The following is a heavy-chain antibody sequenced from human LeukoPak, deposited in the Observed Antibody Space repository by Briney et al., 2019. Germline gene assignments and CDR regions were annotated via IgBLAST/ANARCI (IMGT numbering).Heavy chain of an antibody. V-gene: IGHV4-61*02. CDR1: GGSINDGSYY. J-gene: IGHJ5*02. Sequence: PSQKLSLTGTVSGGSINDGSYYRRLIRQPAGKVLEWIGRIYTSGCANYNPSLKSRVSKSVDTSKNQFSLKLSSVTAADTAVYYCARGDYDSRYNWFDPWGQGTLVTVSS. D-gene: IGHD3-22*01. CDR3: ARGDYDSRYNWFDP. CDR2: IYTSGCA.